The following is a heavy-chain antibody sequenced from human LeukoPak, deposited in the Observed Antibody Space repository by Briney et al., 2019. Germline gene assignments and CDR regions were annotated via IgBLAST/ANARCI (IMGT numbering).Heavy chain of an antibody. CDR3: ATGDGSSTTVDAFDI. CDR2: IYYSGST. J-gene: IGHJ3*02. CDR1: GGSISSYY. Sequence: SETLSLTCTVSGGSISSYYWSWIRQTPGKGLEWIGYIYYSGSTNYNPSLKSRVTISVDTSKNQFSLKLSSVTAADTAVYYCATGDGSSTTVDAFDIWGQGTMVTVSS. V-gene: IGHV4-59*01. D-gene: IGHD2-2*01.